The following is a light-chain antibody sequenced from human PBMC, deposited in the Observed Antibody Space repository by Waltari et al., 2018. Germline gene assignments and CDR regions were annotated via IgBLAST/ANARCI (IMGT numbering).Light chain of an antibody. V-gene: IGKV2-28*01. CDR3: MQALQTPLT. CDR2: LGS. Sequence: DIVMTQSPLSLPVTPGEPASISCRSSQSLLHSNGYNYLDLYLQKPGQSPQLLIYLGSNRASGVPDGFSGSGSGTDFTLKISRVEAEDVGVYYCMQALQTPLTFGGGTKVEIK. CDR1: QSLLHSNGYNY. J-gene: IGKJ4*01.